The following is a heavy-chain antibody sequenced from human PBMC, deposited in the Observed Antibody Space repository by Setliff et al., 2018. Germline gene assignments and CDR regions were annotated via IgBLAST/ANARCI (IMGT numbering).Heavy chain of an antibody. CDR2: INPKSGGT. CDR1: GYTFTGYY. CDR3: ARDGISWLMWFDP. J-gene: IGHJ5*02. V-gene: IGHV1-2*02. Sequence: GASVKVSCKASGYTFTGYYMHWVRQVPGRGLEWMGWINPKSGGTRYAQKFQGRVTMTRDTSISTAYMELISLRSDDTAVYYCARDGISWLMWFDPWGQGTLVTVSS. D-gene: IGHD3-16*01.